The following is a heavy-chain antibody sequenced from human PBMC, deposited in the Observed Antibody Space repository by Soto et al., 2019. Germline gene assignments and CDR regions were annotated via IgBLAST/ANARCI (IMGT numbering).Heavy chain of an antibody. CDR2: VNPIVSMS. CDR3: AASYGSGYRAFDY. CDR1: GDTFSFYT. Sequence: QVQLVQSGAAVKKPGSSVKVSCKASGDTFSFYTINWVRQAPGLGLEWMGRVNPIVSMSNYAQKFQGRVTITADKSTNTAYMQLSSLRSEDTAIYYCAASYGSGYRAFDYWGQGALVTVSS. V-gene: IGHV1-69*02. J-gene: IGHJ4*02. D-gene: IGHD3-10*01.